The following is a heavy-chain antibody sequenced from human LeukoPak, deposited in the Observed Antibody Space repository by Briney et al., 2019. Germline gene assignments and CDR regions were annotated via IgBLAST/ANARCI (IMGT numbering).Heavy chain of an antibody. D-gene: IGHD3-22*01. V-gene: IGHV4-34*01. J-gene: IGHJ6*03. CDR3: ARGRQDVTMIVVVMTAVSYYLDV. CDR2: MNPSGST. Sequence: SKTLSLSCAVDDGPVSGYYWTWIRQTPEKGLEWIGEMNPSGSTSYNPSLKSRVTISVDTSKNQFSLKLSSVTAADTAVYYCARGRQDVTMIVVVMTAVSYYLDVWGKGTTVTVS. CDR1: DGPVSGYY.